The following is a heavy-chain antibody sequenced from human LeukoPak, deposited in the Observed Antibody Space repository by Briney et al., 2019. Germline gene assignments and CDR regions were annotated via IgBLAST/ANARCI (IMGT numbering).Heavy chain of an antibody. CDR2: ISAYNDNT. J-gene: IGHJ4*02. CDR3: AREHSGSYSQPLDYFDY. D-gene: IGHD1-26*01. CDR1: GYTLTNYD. V-gene: IGHV1-18*01. Sequence: ASVKVSCKASGYTLTNYDISWVRQAPGQGLEWMGWISAYNDNTNYAQKLQGGVTMTTDTSTSTAYMELRSLRSDDTAVHYCAREHSGSYSQPLDYFDYWGQGTLVTVSS.